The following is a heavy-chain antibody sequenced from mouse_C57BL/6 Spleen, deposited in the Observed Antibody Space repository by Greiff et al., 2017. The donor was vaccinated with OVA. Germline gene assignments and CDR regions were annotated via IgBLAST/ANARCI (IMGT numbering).Heavy chain of an antibody. J-gene: IGHJ3*01. D-gene: IGHD2-4*01. CDR1: GFNIKDDY. Sequence: EVQRVESGAELVRPGASVKLSCTASGFNIKDDYMHWVKQRPEQGLEWIGWIDPENGDTEYASKFQGKATITADTSSNTAYLQLSSLTSEDTAVYYCTAYDYDKFAYWGQGTLVTVSA. CDR3: TAYDYDKFAY. V-gene: IGHV14-4*01. CDR2: IDPENGDT.